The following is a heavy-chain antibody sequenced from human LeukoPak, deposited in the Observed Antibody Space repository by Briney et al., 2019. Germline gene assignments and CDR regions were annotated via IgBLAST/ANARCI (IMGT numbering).Heavy chain of an antibody. CDR2: ISSSSSYI. CDR3: ARAGDNDAFDI. Sequence: GGSLRLSCAASGFTFSSYSMNWVRQAPGKGLEWVSSISSSSSYIYYADSVKGRFTISRDNSKNTLYLQMNSLRAEDTAVYYCARAGDNDAFDIWGQGTMVTVSS. J-gene: IGHJ3*02. D-gene: IGHD2-21*01. V-gene: IGHV3-21*04. CDR1: GFTFSSYS.